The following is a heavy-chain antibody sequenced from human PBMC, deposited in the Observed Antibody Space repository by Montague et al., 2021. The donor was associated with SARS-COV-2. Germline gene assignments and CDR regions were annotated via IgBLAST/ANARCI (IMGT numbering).Heavy chain of an antibody. CDR2: IYYTGSV. J-gene: IGHJ4*02. V-gene: IGHV4-61*10. CDR3: ARGSGDY. D-gene: IGHD7-27*01. Sequence: SETLSLTCTVSGDSISSGTHYWSWIRQPAGKGLEWIGYIYYTGSVNYNPSLKSRVTMSVDTSKNQFSLKLSSVTAADTAVYYCARGSGDYWGQGTLVTVSS. CDR1: GDSISSGTHY.